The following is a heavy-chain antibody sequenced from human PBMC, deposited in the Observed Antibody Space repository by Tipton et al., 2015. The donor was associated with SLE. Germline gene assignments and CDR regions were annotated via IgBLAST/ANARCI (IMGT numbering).Heavy chain of an antibody. J-gene: IGHJ3*02. D-gene: IGHD5/OR15-5a*01. CDR1: GGSISSSSYY. CDR2: IYYSGRT. Sequence: TLSLTCTVSGGSISSSSYYWGWIRQPPGKGLEWIGSIYYSGRTYYNPSLKSRVTISVDASKNQFSLKLSSVTAADTAVYYCARQTRVAFDIWGQGTMVTVSS. V-gene: IGHV4-39*07. CDR3: ARQTRVAFDI.